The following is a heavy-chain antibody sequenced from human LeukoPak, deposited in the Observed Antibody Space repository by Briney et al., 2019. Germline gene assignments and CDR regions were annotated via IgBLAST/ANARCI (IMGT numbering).Heavy chain of an antibody. CDR2: IGTAGDT. CDR3: ARVGSGTLYGMDV. J-gene: IGHJ6*02. D-gene: IGHD3-10*01. V-gene: IGHV3-13*01. Sequence: RGSLRLSCAASGFTFSSYDMHWVRQAPGEGLEWVSVIGTAGDTYYPGSVKGRFTISRENAKNSLYLQMNSLRAGDTAVYYCARVGSGTLYGMDVWGQGTTVTVSS. CDR1: GFTFSSYD.